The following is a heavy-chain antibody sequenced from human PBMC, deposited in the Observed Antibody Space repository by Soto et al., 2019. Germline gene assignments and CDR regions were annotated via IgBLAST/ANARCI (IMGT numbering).Heavy chain of an antibody. D-gene: IGHD2-21*02. CDR2: IIPILGIA. J-gene: IGHJ4*02. CDR1: GGTFSSYT. V-gene: IGHV1-69*02. CDR3: ARDDGLAYCGGDCYS. Sequence: QVQLVQSGAEVKKPGSSVKVSCKASGGTFSSYTISRVRQAPGQGLEWMGRIIPILGIANYAQKFQGRVTITADKSTSTAYMERSSLRSEDTAVYYCARDDGLAYCGGDCYSWGQGTLVTVSS.